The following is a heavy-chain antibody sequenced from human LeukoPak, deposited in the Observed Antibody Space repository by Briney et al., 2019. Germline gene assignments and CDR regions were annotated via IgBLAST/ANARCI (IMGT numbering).Heavy chain of an antibody. CDR1: GFTVNSNY. CDR3: ARSIIVGATGAFDV. Sequence: GGSLRLSCAVSGFTVNSNYMSWVRQAPGKGLEWVSVIYSGGSTYYADSVEDRFTISRDNARSSLFLSMSSLRAEDTAVYYCARSIIVGATGAFDVWGQGTMVTVS. CDR2: IYSGGST. D-gene: IGHD1-26*01. V-gene: IGHV3-53*01. J-gene: IGHJ3*01.